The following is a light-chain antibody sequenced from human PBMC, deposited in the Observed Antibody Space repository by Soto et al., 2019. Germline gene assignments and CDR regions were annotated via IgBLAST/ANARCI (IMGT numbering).Light chain of an antibody. J-gene: IGLJ1*01. CDR1: SDDVGAYNS. Sequence: QSVLAQPPSVSGSPGQSITISCTGTSDDVGAYNSVSWYQHLPHKAPQLILYKGNKRPSGVPSRFSGSTSGNAASLTVSGLQAEDEADYFCCSYAGSSTYVFGSGTKVTVL. CDR3: CSYAGSSTYV. CDR2: KGN. V-gene: IGLV2-23*01.